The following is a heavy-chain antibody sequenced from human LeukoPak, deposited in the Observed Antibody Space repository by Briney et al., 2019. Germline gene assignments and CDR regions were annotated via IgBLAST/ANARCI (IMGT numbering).Heavy chain of an antibody. V-gene: IGHV4-34*01. CDR1: GGSFSGYY. Sequence: SETLSLTCAVYGGSFSGYYWSWIRQPPGKGLEWIGEINHSGSTNYNPSLKSRVTISVDTSKNQFSLKLSSVTAADTAVYYCARGSTDGYCSGGRWDSTSDWFDPWGQGTLVTVSS. J-gene: IGHJ5*02. D-gene: IGHD2-15*01. CDR2: INHSGST. CDR3: ARGSTDGYCSGGRWDSTSDWFDP.